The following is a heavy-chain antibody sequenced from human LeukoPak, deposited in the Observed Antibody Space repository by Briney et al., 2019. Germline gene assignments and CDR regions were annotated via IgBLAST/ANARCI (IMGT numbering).Heavy chain of an antibody. CDR2: ISYDGSNK. V-gene: IGHV3-30-3*01. D-gene: IGHD2-2*03. J-gene: IGHJ6*02. CDR1: GFTFSSYA. CDR3: AREIYGYCSSTSCYGMDV. Sequence: GRSLRLSCAASGFTFSSYATHWVRQAPGKGLEWVAVISYDGSNKYYADSVKGRFTISRDNSKNTLYLQMNSLRAEDTAVYYCAREIYGYCSSTSCYGMDVWGQGTTVTVSS.